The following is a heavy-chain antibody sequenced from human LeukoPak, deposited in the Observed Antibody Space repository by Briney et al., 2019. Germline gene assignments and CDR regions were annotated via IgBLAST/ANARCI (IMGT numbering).Heavy chain of an antibody. CDR2: ISYNGNKE. CDR1: GFTFSDYA. V-gene: IGHV3-30-3*01. CDR3: ARDGLPFDY. J-gene: IGHJ4*02. Sequence: GGSLRLTCAASGFTFSDYAMHWVRQAPGKGLEWVTLISYNGNKEYYADSVKGRVTISRDDSRNTVYLQMNSLRIEDTAVYYCARDGLPFDYWGQGTLVTVSS.